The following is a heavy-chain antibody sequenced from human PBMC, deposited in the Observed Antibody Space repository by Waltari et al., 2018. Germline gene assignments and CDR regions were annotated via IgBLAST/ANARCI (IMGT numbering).Heavy chain of an antibody. V-gene: IGHV3-30*18. CDR2: IGHDGSLK. CDR3: AKENNDLLCDS. J-gene: IGHJ5*01. CDR1: GFYFCSYG. D-gene: IGHD2-15*01. Sequence: QVQLEESGGGVVQPGRSLRLSCAASGFYFCSYGMHWVRQAPGKGLEWVAVIGHDGSLKYYADSVRGRFTISRDNSKNTLFLEMNSLRGEDTAVYYCAKENNDLLCDSWGQGTQVTVSS.